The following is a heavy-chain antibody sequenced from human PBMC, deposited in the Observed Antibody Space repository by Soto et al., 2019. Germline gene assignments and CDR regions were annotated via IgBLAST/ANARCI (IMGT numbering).Heavy chain of an antibody. CDR1: GGPISSSSYY. V-gene: IGHV4-39*01. D-gene: IGHD6-13*01. CDR3: ARLNDGYSSSWYGDLGY. J-gene: IGHJ4*02. Sequence: SETLSLTCTVSGGPISSSSYYWGWIRQPPGKGLEWIGSIYYSGSTYYNPSLKSRVTISVDTSKNQFSLKLSSVTAADTAVYYCARLNDGYSSSWYGDLGYWGQGTLVTVSS. CDR2: IYYSGST.